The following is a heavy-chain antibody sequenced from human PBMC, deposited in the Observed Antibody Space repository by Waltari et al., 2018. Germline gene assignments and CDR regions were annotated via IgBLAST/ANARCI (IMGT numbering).Heavy chain of an antibody. J-gene: IGHJ4*02. D-gene: IGHD6-19*01. V-gene: IGHV1-24*01. Sequence: QVQLVQSGAEVKKPGSSVKVSCKASGGTFSSYAISWVRQAPGQGLEWMGGFDPEDGETIYAQKFQGRVTMTEDTSTDTAYMELSSLRSEDTAVYYCATGGSGWYWGQGTLVTVSS. CDR2: FDPEDGET. CDR1: GGTFSSYA. CDR3: ATGGSGWY.